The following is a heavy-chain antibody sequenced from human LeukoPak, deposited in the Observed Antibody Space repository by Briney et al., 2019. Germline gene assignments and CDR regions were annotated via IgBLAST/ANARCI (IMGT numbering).Heavy chain of an antibody. J-gene: IGHJ6*03. V-gene: IGHV3-23*01. CDR3: AKGRHMVRGVIITYYYYYMDV. CDR2: ISGSGGST. D-gene: IGHD3-10*01. Sequence: GGSLRLSCAASGFTFSSYGMSWVRQAPGKGLEWVSAISGSGGSTYYADSVKGRFTISRDNSKNTLYLQMNSPRAEDTAVYYCAKGRHMVRGVIITYYYYYMDVWGKGTTVTISS. CDR1: GFTFSSYG.